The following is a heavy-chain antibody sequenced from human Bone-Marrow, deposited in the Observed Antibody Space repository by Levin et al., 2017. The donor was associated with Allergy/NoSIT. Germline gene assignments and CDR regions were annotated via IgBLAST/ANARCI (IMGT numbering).Heavy chain of an antibody. V-gene: IGHV4-39*01. CDR2: IYYSGST. CDR1: GVSITSNSYY. J-gene: IGHJ4*02. CDR3: ARLAAVVRLYYFDY. D-gene: IGHD4-23*01. Sequence: SETLSLTCTVSGVSITSNSYYWGWIRQPPGKGLEWIGSIYYSGSTYYNPSLKSRVTISVDTSKNQFSLKLSSVTAADTAVYYCARLAAVVRLYYFDYWGQGTLVTVSS.